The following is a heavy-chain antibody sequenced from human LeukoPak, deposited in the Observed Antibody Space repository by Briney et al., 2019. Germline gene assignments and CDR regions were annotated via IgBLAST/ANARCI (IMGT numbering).Heavy chain of an antibody. CDR1: GYTFTDYH. V-gene: IGHV1-2*02. Sequence: GASVKVSCKASGYTFTDYHMHWVRQAPGQGLEWMGWINPNTGDTNYVQNFQGRVTMTRDTSISTSSMELSSLLSDDTALYYCARGAHGHTQKDHWGKETLDSVSS. CDR3: ARGAHGHTQKDH. D-gene: IGHD5-24*01. J-gene: IGHJ4*02. CDR2: INPNTGDT.